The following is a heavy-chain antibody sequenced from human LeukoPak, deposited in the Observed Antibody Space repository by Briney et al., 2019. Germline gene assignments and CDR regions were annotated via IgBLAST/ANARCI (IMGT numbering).Heavy chain of an antibody. Sequence: PGGSLRLSCAASGFSFNSYDMHWVRQATGKGLEWVSAISTAGETFYPGSVKGRFTISRENAKNSFYLRMNSLRAGDTAVYYCARSSAFDIWGQGTMVTVSS. CDR2: ISTAGET. J-gene: IGHJ3*02. V-gene: IGHV3-13*04. CDR1: GFSFNSYD. CDR3: ARSSAFDI.